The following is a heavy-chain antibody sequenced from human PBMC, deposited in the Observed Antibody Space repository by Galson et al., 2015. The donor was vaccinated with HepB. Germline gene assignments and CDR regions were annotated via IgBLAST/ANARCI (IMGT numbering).Heavy chain of an antibody. CDR3: AKMPILSGTSYTFDF. D-gene: IGHD3-16*01. V-gene: IGHV3-23*01. J-gene: IGHJ4*02. Sequence: SLRLSCATSGLGLSKYTMSWVRQSPGKGLQWVSDITRRGERTYYADYVKGRFTAARDNARNTVSLQMTSLPVDDTAVYYCAKMPILSGTSYTFDFWGQGTLVTVSS. CDR2: ITRRGERT. CDR1: GLGLSKYT.